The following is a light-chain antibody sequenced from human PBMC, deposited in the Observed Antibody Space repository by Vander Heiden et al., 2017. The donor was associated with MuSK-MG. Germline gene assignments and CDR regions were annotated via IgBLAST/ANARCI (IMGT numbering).Light chain of an antibody. V-gene: IGKV1-39*01. CDR3: QQSYNTPLT. CDR1: QSINNY. J-gene: IGKJ1*01. CDR2: AAS. Sequence: DIHMTESRCDRAAYVGDRVTVTCRASQSINNYLNWYQQKPGKAPKLLINAASTLQSGVPPSFRGSGSGTDFTLTISSLQPEDFATYYCQQSYNTPLTFGQGTKVEIK.